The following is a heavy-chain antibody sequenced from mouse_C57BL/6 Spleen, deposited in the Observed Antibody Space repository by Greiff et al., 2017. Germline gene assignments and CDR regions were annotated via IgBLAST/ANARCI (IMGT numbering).Heavy chain of an antibody. CDR2: ISDGGSYT. V-gene: IGHV5-4*01. CDR3: AREDYSNYDYFDY. J-gene: IGHJ2*01. CDR1: GFTFSSYA. Sequence: DVHLVESGGGLVKPGGSLKLSCAASGFTFSSYAMSWVRQTPEKRLEWVATISDGGSYTYYPDNVKGRFTISRDNAKNNLYLQMSHLKSEDTAMYYCAREDYSNYDYFDYWGQGTTLTVSS. D-gene: IGHD2-5*01.